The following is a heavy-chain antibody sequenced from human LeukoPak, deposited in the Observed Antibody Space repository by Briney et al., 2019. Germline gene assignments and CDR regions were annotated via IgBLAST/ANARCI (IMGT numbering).Heavy chain of an antibody. D-gene: IGHD3-22*01. CDR3: ARDYYDSSGYYSCSGY. J-gene: IGHJ4*02. CDR1: GGTFSSYA. CDR2: IIPIFGIA. V-gene: IGHV1-69*13. Sequence: SVKVSCKASGGTFSSYAISWVRQAPGQGLEWMGGIIPIFGIANYAQKFQGRVTITADESTSTAYMELSSLRSEDTAVYYCARDYYDSSGYYSCSGYWGQGTLVTVSS.